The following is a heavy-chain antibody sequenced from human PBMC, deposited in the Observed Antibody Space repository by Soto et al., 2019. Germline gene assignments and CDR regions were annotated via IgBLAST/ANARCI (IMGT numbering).Heavy chain of an antibody. V-gene: IGHV3-53*02. J-gene: IGHJ6*02. CDR3: AREAPMDV. Sequence: DVQLVETGGELIQPGGSLRLSCAASGFTVSSKYMSWVRQAPGKGLEWILVIWSAGLIYYADSVRGRFTISRDISKNILYLGMTSLRADDTAVYYCAREAPMDVWGQGTTVTVSS. CDR2: IWSAGLI. CDR1: GFTVSSKY.